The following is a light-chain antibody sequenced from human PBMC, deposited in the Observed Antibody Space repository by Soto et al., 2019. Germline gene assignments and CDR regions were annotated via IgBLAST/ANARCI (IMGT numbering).Light chain of an antibody. V-gene: IGKV3-20*01. CDR1: QSVSSSY. J-gene: IGKJ5*01. CDR3: QQYSSSFIT. CDR2: AAS. Sequence: ELVLTQFPGTLSLSLGERATLSCRASQSVSSSYLAWYQQKPGQAPRLLIYAASNRAPGIPERFSGSGSGTEFTLTISRLEPEDFAAYYCQQYSSSFITFGQGTRLEIK.